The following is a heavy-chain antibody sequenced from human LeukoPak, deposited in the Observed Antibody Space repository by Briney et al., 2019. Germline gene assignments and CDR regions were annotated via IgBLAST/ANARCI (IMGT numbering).Heavy chain of an antibody. CDR2: IYYSGST. CDR3: ARYLAGGPFAY. CDR1: GGSISSHY. V-gene: IGHV4-59*11. J-gene: IGHJ4*02. Sequence: TPSETLSLTCTISGGSISSHYWSWIRQPPGKGLEWIGYIYYSGSTNYNPSLKSRVTISVDTSKNQFSLKLSSVTTADTAVYYCARYLAGGPFAYWGQGTLVTVSS. D-gene: IGHD2-8*02.